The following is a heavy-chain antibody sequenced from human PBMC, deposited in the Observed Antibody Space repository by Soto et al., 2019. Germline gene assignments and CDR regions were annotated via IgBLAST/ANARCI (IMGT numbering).Heavy chain of an antibody. CDR2: INAGNGNT. V-gene: IGHV1-3*01. CDR1: GYTFTNYA. Sequence: RASVKVSCKASGYTFTNYAMHWLRQAPGQRLEWMGWINAGNGNTKYSQKFQGRVTITRDTSASTAYMELSSLRSEDTAVYYCARGGSLYWYFDLWGRGTLVTVSS. CDR3: ARGGSLYWYFDL. J-gene: IGHJ2*01. D-gene: IGHD1-26*01.